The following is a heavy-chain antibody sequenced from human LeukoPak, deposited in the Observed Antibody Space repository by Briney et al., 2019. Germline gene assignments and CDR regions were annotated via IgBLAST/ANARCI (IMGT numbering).Heavy chain of an antibody. J-gene: IGHJ4*02. Sequence: GGSLRLSCAASGFTFSSYEMNWVRQAPGKGLEWVSYISSSGSIIYYADSVKGRFTISRDNAKNSLYLQVNSLRAEDTAVYYCARGWNSGYDLMYWGQGILVTVSS. CDR1: GFTFSSYE. CDR3: ARGWNSGYDLMY. V-gene: IGHV3-48*03. D-gene: IGHD5-12*01. CDR2: ISSSGSII.